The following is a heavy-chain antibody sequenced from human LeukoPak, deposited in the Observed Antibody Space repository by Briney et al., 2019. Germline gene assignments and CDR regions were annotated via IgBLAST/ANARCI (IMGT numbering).Heavy chain of an antibody. CDR3: VKEYSGSPHAFDI. Sequence: SETLSLTCTVSGGSINNYYWSWIRQPPGKGLEWIGYIYYSGSTNYNPSLKSRVTISVDTSKNQFSLKLSSVTAADTAVYYCVKEYSGSPHAFDIWGQGTMVTVSS. V-gene: IGHV4-59*12. J-gene: IGHJ3*02. D-gene: IGHD1-26*01. CDR2: IYYSGST. CDR1: GGSINNYY.